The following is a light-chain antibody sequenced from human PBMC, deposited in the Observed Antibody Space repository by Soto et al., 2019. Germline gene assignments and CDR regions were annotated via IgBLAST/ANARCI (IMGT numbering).Light chain of an antibody. CDR3: SSFTDTGTVM. CDR2: DVS. V-gene: IGLV2-14*03. Sequence: QSALTQPASVSGSPGQSFTIPCTGSSSDVGAYHSVSWYQQHPGKAPKLIIFDVSNRPSGVSKRFSGSKSGNTASLTISGLQAEDEADYYCSSFTDTGTVMFGGGTKLTVL. J-gene: IGLJ3*02. CDR1: SSDVGAYHS.